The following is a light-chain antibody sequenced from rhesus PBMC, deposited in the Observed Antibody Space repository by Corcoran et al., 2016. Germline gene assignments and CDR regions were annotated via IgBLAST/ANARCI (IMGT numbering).Light chain of an antibody. CDR3: QQHNSYPPT. Sequence: DIQMTQSPSSLSASVGDTVTITCQASQGISKYLSWYQQKPGKAPKLLIYDASPLQSGVPSRFSGGGAGTEFTLTISSLQPEDFATYYCQQHNSYPPTFGQGTKVEIK. V-gene: IGKV1-25*01. J-gene: IGKJ1*01. CDR1: QGISKY. CDR2: DAS.